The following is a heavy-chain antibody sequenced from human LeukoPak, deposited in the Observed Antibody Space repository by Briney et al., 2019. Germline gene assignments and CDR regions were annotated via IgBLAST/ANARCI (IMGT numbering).Heavy chain of an antibody. J-gene: IGHJ4*02. D-gene: IGHD3-10*01. Sequence: SETLSLTWAVYGGSFSGYYWSWIRQPPGKGLEWIGEINHSGSTNYNPSLKSRVTISVDTSKSQFSLKLSSVTAADTAVYYCARVGADGSGFLFDYWGQGTLVTVSS. CDR3: ARVGADGSGFLFDY. CDR1: GGSFSGYY. CDR2: INHSGST. V-gene: IGHV4-34*01.